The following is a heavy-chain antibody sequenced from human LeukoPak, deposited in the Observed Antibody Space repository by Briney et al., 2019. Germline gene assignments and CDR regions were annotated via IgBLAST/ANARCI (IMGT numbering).Heavy chain of an antibody. CDR2: IYSDGST. Sequence: GGSLRLSCAASGFDVSRYYVTWVRQPPGKGLEWVSVIYSDGSTYYADSVKGRFTISRDNSKNTVYLQMNRLRVEDTAVYSCMDTAVGWGQGTLVTVSS. D-gene: IGHD5-18*01. CDR3: MDTAVG. J-gene: IGHJ4*02. CDR1: GFDVSRYY. V-gene: IGHV3-53*05.